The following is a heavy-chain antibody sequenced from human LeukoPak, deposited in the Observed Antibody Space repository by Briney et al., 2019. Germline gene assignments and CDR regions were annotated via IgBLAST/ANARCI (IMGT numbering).Heavy chain of an antibody. CDR2: IGTAGDT. CDR3: VQGSEYDGMDV. J-gene: IGHJ6*02. Sequence: PGGSLRLSCAASGFTFSSYDMHWVRQATGKGLEWVSAIGTAGDTYYPGSVKGRFTISRENAKNSLYLQMNSLRAGDTAVYYCVQGSEYDGMDVWGQGTTVTVSS. D-gene: IGHD6-6*01. CDR1: GFTFSSYD. V-gene: IGHV3-13*01.